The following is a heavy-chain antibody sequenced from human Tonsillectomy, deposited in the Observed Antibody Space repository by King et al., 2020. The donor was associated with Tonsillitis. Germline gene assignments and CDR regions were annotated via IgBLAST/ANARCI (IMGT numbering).Heavy chain of an antibody. Sequence: VQLVESGGGLVQPGGSLRLSCEASGFTFRSYAMSWVRQAPGKXLEWVSGISGSGGETYYADSVXGRFTISRDNSKNTLYLQMNSLRAEDTAVYYCAAXXYFDXXXYYRVRGDYWGQXXXVTVSS. CDR2: ISGSGGET. CDR3: AAXXYFDXXXYYRVRGDY. D-gene: IGHD3-22*01. V-gene: IGHV3-23*04. CDR1: GFTFRSYA. J-gene: IGHJ4*02.